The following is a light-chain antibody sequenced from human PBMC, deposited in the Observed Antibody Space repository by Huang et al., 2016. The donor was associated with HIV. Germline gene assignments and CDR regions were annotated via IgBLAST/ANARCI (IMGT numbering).Light chain of an antibody. CDR1: HSVTSDF. CDR3: QQYGSSPLT. CDR2: VPS. V-gene: IGKV3-20*01. Sequence: EILLTQSPATLSLSPGERATLSCRASHSVTSDFLAWYQKKIGQAPRLIISVPSSRASGVPDRFSGSGSGTDFTLTISRLEPEYFAVYYCQQYGSSPLTFGGGTRVEIK. J-gene: IGKJ4*01.